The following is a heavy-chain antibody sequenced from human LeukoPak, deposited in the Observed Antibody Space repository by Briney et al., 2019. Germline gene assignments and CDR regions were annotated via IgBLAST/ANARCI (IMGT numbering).Heavy chain of an antibody. Sequence: GGSLRLSCAASRFTFSSYGMHWVRQAPGKGLEWVAFIRYDGSNKYYADSVKGRFTISRDNSKNTLYLQMNSLRAEDTAVYYCAKDYYDFWSGYYLDAFDIWGQGTMVTVSS. D-gene: IGHD3-3*01. J-gene: IGHJ3*02. CDR3: AKDYYDFWSGYYLDAFDI. CDR1: RFTFSSYG. V-gene: IGHV3-30*02. CDR2: IRYDGSNK.